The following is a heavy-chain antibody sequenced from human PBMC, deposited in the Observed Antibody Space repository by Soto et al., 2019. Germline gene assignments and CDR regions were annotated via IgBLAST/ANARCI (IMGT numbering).Heavy chain of an antibody. V-gene: IGHV3-9*01. Sequence: EVQLVESGGGLVQPGRSLRLSCAASGFTFDDYAMHWVRQAPGKGLEWVSGISWNSGSIGYADSVKGRFTISRDNAKNSLYLQMNSLRAEDTALYYCAKARGSSSWYGGWFDPWGQGTLVTVSS. CDR1: GFTFDDYA. D-gene: IGHD6-13*01. CDR3: AKARGSSSWYGGWFDP. J-gene: IGHJ5*02. CDR2: ISWNSGSI.